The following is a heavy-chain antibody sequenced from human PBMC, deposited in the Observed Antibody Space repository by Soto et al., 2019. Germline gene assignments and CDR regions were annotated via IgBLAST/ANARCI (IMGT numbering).Heavy chain of an antibody. V-gene: IGHV1-46*01. CDR2: INPSGGST. J-gene: IGHJ4*02. CDR1: GYTFTSYY. Sequence: ASVKVSCKASGYTFTSYYMHWVRQAPGQGLEWMGIINPSGGSTSYAQKFQGRVTMTRDTSTSTVYMELSSLRAEDTAVYYCATVAMVNYGHFDYWGLGTLVTVSS. CDR3: ATVAMVNYGHFDY. D-gene: IGHD5-18*01.